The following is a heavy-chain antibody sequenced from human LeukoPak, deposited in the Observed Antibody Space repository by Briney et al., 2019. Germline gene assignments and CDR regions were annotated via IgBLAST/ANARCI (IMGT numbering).Heavy chain of an antibody. CDR3: ARVRRTYYYYMDV. CDR2: IFHSGST. CDR1: GGSISSYY. J-gene: IGHJ6*03. V-gene: IGHV4-38-2*02. Sequence: SETLSLTCTVSGGSISSYYWSWIRQPPGKGLEWIGSIFHSGSTYYNPSLKSRVTISLDTSKNQFSLKLSSVTAADTAVYYCARVRRTYYYYMDVWGKGTTVTVSS.